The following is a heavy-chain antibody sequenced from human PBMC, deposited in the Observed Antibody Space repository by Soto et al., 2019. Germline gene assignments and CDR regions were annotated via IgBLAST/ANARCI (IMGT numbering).Heavy chain of an antibody. J-gene: IGHJ5*02. V-gene: IGHV3-74*01. CDR3: AGGVDPRNLGIDP. Sequence: GGSLRLSCAASGFTFSSYWMHWVRQAPGKGLVWVSRINSDGSSTSYADSVKGRFTISRDNAKNTLYLQMNSLRAEDTAVYYCAGGVDPRNLGIDPWGQGTLVTVSS. D-gene: IGHD3-16*01. CDR1: GFTFSSYW. CDR2: INSDGSST.